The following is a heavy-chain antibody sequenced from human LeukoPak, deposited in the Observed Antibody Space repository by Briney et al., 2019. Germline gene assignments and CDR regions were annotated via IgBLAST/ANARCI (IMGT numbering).Heavy chain of an antibody. J-gene: IGHJ6*02. CDR2: VSAYNGNT. CDR3: ARDPAIFGVVISATRPYYYYGMDV. D-gene: IGHD3-3*01. V-gene: IGHV1-18*01. CDR1: GYTFTSYG. Sequence: PGASVKVSCKASGYTFTSYGISWVRQAPGQGLEWMGWVSAYNGNTNYAQKLQGRVTMTTDTSTSTAYMELRSLRSDDTAVYYCARDPAIFGVVISATRPYYYYGMDVWGQGTTVTVSS.